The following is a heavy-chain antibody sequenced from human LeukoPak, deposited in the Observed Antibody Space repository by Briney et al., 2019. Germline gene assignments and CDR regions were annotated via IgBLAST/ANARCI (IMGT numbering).Heavy chain of an antibody. J-gene: IGHJ4*02. CDR3: ALHEYSYGSSAQGLDY. CDR1: GGSISSYY. CDR2: IYYSGST. D-gene: IGHD5-18*01. V-gene: IGHV4-59*01. Sequence: SETLSLPCTVSGGSISSYYWSWIRQPPGKGLEWIGYIYYSGSTNYNPSLKSRVTISVDTSKNQFSLKLSSVTAADTAVYYCALHEYSYGSSAQGLDYWGQGTLVTVSS.